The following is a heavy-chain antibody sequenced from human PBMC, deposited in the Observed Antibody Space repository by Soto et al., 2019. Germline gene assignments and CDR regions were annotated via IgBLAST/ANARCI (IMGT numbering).Heavy chain of an antibody. CDR1: GFTFSSYA. V-gene: IGHV3-30-3*01. CDR3: ARDLVVLVTAAIFEY. CDR2: ISYDGGNK. J-gene: IGHJ4*02. Sequence: TGGSLRLSCAASGFTFSSYAMHWVRQAPGKGLEWVAVISYDGGNKYYADSVKGRFTISRDNSKNTLYLQMNSLRAEDTAVYYCARDLVVLVTAAIFEYWGQGTLVTVSS. D-gene: IGHD2-2*01.